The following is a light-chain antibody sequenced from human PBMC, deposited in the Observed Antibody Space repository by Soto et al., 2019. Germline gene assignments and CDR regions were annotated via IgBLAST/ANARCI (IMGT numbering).Light chain of an antibody. CDR3: SSYGSTSTRYV. Sequence: QSALTQPASVSGSPGQSITIAFTGTSSDVGGYNYVSWYQQHPGKAPKLMIYEVSNRPSGVSKRFSGSKSGNTASLTISGLQATHEADYFCSSYGSTSTRYVFGTGTKLTVL. CDR1: SSDVGGYNY. CDR2: EVS. J-gene: IGLJ1*01. V-gene: IGLV2-14*01.